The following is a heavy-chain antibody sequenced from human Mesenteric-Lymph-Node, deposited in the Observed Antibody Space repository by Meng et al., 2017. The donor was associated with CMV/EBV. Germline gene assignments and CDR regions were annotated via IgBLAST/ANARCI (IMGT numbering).Heavy chain of an antibody. CDR1: GFSLSTSGVG. Sequence: SGPTLVKPTKTLTLTCTFSGFSLSTSGVGVGWIRQPPGKALEWLALIYWNDDKRYSPSLKSRLTITKDTSKNQVVLTMTNMDPVDTATYYCAHRRSYYDFWSGYYGRSDGDWFDPWGQGTLVTVSS. D-gene: IGHD3-3*01. CDR2: IYWNDDK. V-gene: IGHV2-5*01. J-gene: IGHJ5*02. CDR3: AHRRSYYDFWSGYYGRSDGDWFDP.